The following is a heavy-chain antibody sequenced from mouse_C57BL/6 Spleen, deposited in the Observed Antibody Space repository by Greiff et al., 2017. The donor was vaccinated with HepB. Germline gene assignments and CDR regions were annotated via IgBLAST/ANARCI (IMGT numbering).Heavy chain of an antibody. CDR3: ARVYGQGAMDY. CDR1: GYSITSGYY. CDR2: ISYDGSN. V-gene: IGHV3-6*01. Sequence: EVHLVESGPGLVKPSQSLSLTCSVTGYSITSGYYWNWIRQFPGNKLEWMGYISYDGSNNYNPSLKNRISITRDTSKNQFFLKLNSVTTEDTATYYCARVYGQGAMDYWGQGTSVTSPQ. J-gene: IGHJ4*01. D-gene: IGHD1-1*02.